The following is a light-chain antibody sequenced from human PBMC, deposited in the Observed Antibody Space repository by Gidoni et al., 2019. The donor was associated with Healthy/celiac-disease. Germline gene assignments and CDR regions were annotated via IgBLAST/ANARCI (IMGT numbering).Light chain of an antibody. CDR2: DAS. V-gene: IGKV3-11*01. J-gene: IGKJ1*01. CDR3: QQRSNWTWT. Sequence: IVLTQSPATLFLSPGERATLSCRASQSVSSYLAWYQQKPGQAPRLLIYDASNRATGIPARFSGSGSGTDFTLTISSLEPEDFAVYYCQQRSNWTWTFGQGTKVEIK. CDR1: QSVSSY.